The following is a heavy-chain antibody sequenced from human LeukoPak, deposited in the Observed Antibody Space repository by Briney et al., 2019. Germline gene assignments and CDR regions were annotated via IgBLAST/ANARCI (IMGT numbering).Heavy chain of an antibody. CDR1: GFDIRHYY. Sequence: GGSLRLSCVASGFDIRHYYMSWVRQAPGKGLEWVANIKQDGSEKYYVDSVKGRFTISRDNAKNSLYLQMNSLRAEDTAVYYCARGTIAAAGYYYFDYWGQGTQVTVSS. CDR2: IKQDGSEK. J-gene: IGHJ4*02. D-gene: IGHD6-13*01. V-gene: IGHV3-7*04. CDR3: ARGTIAAAGYYYFDY.